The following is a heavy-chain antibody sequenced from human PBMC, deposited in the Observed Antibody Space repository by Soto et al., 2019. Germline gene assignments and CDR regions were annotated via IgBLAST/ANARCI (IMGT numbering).Heavy chain of an antibody. V-gene: IGHV4-34*01. J-gene: IGHJ6*02. Sequence: SETLSLTCAVYGGSFSGHYWSWIRQFPGKGLEWIGEINHSGSTNYNPALKSRVTMSVDTSKNQFSLKLSSMTAADTAVYYCARGPRITIFGLVIHNMDVWGQGTTVTVSS. D-gene: IGHD3-3*01. CDR2: INHSGST. CDR1: GGSFSGHY. CDR3: ARGPRITIFGLVIHNMDV.